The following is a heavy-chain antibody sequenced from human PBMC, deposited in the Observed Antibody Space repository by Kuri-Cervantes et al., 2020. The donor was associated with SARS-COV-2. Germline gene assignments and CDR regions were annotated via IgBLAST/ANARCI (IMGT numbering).Heavy chain of an antibody. D-gene: IGHD4-23*01. CDR3: ARPGGFLDV. J-gene: IGHJ6*04. Sequence: SETLSLTCTVSGGSISSHYWSWIRQPPGKGLEWIGEINHSGSTNYNPSLKSRVPISVDTSKNQFSLKLSSVTAADTAVYYCARPGGFLDVWGKGTTVTVSS. V-gene: IGHV4-34*01. CDR1: GGSISSHY. CDR2: INHSGST.